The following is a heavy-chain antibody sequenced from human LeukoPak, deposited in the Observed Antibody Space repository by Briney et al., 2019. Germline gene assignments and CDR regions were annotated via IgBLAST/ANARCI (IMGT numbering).Heavy chain of an antibody. CDR3: AREHVVSSTPRLPGH. CDR1: GFTFSNYA. CDR2: VTNDGTSE. D-gene: IGHD2-15*01. Sequence: GGSLRLSCAASGFTFSNYAMHWVRQTPDKGLEWVAVVTNDGTSESYAASVKGRFIISRDNSKNTLSLQMNSLTAADPGVYFCAREHVVSSTPRLPGHWGQGTLVTVSS. J-gene: IGHJ4*02. V-gene: IGHV3-30*01.